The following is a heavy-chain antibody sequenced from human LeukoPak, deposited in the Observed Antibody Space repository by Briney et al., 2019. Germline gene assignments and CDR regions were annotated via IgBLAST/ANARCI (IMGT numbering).Heavy chain of an antibody. CDR2: IIPIFGTT. J-gene: IGHJ4*02. Sequence: ASVKVSCKASGGTFKNYAISWVRQAPGQGPEWMAGIIPIFGTTNYAQKFQGRVTITADKSTGTAYMELSSLRSEDTAVYYCARAYKPGYSGYDHFDYWGQGTLVTVSS. CDR1: GGTFKNYA. D-gene: IGHD5-12*01. CDR3: ARAYKPGYSGYDHFDY. V-gene: IGHV1-69*06.